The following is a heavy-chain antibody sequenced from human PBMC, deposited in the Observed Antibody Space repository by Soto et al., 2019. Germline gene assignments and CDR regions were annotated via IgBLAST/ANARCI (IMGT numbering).Heavy chain of an antibody. V-gene: IGHV4-30-2*01. D-gene: IGHD2-21*02. CDR1: GDSISSGGYS. J-gene: IGHJ6*02. CDR2: IYHSGST. CDR3: ARLVVTATNYYYYGMDV. Sequence: SETLSLTCAVSGDSISSGGYSWSWIRQPPGKGLEWIGYIYHSGSTYYNPSLKSRVTISVDRSKNQFSLKLSSVTAADTAVYYCARLVVTATNYYYYGMDVWGQGTTVTVSS.